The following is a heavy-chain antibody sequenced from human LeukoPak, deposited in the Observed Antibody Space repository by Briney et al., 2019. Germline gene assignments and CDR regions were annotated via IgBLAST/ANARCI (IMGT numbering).Heavy chain of an antibody. CDR3: ARDRGYSGYAYGY. J-gene: IGHJ4*02. Sequence: GGSLRPSCAASGFTFSSYWMHWVRQAPGKGLVLVSSINSDGSSTSYADSVKGRFTISRDHAKNTLYLQMNSLRAEDTAVYYCARDRGYSGYAYGYWGQGTLVTVSS. V-gene: IGHV3-74*01. CDR2: INSDGSST. CDR1: GFTFSSYW. D-gene: IGHD5-12*01.